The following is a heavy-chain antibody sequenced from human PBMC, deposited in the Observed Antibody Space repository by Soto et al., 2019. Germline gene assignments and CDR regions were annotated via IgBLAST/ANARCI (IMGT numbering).Heavy chain of an antibody. V-gene: IGHV1-18*01. CDR2: ISAYNGDT. CDR1: GYTFNMYG. D-gene: IGHD3-22*01. CDR3: ARARYYDTPIYYYGLDV. Sequence: QVQMVQSGPEVKKPGASVKVSCKASGYTFNMYGITWVRQAPGQGLEWMGWISAYNGDTNYAQKVQGRVTITTDTSTTTSYMELRSLRSDDTAVYYCARARYYDTPIYYYGLDVWGQGTAVTVSS. J-gene: IGHJ6*02.